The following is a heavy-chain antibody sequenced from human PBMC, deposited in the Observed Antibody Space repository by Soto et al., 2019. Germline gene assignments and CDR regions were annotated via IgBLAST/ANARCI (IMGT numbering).Heavy chain of an antibody. CDR1: GFTFDDYA. D-gene: IGHD5-12*01. CDR2: ISWNSDSI. J-gene: IGHJ3*01. CDR3: AKDYNGYVDHDAFYV. Sequence: EVQLVESGGGLVQPGRSLRLSCAASGFTFDDYAMHWVRQVPGKGLEWVSGISWNSDSIGYADSVKGRFTISRDNAKNSLYLQMNSLRAEDTAFYYCAKDYNGYVDHDAFYVWGQGTMVTVSS. V-gene: IGHV3-9*01.